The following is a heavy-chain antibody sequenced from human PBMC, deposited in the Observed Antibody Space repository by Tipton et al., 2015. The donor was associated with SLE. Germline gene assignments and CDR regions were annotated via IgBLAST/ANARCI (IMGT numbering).Heavy chain of an antibody. V-gene: IGHV4-31*03. Sequence: TLSLTCTVSGDSISSGGYYWTWIRQHPGKGLEWIGYIYYNGNTYYNPSLKSRLTISKDTSKNQFSLNLTSVTAADTAVYYCARDTRNDDSVRWYFDVWGRGTLVTVSS. CDR3: ARDTRNDDSVRWYFDV. CDR1: GDSISSGGYY. J-gene: IGHJ2*01. D-gene: IGHD3-16*01. CDR2: IYYNGNT.